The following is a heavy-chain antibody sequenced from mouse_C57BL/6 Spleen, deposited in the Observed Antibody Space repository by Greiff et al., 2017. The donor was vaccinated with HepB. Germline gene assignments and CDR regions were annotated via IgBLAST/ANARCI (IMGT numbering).Heavy chain of an antibody. D-gene: IGHD1-1*01. Sequence: VQLQQPGAELVRPGTSVKLSCKASGYTFTSYWMHWVKQRPGQGLEWIGVIDPSDSYTNYNQKFKGKATLTVDTSSSTAYMQLSSLTSEDSAVYYCARSLRIITTVVDYWGQGTTLTVSS. CDR3: ARSLRIITTVVDY. J-gene: IGHJ2*01. CDR1: GYTFTSYW. V-gene: IGHV1-59*01. CDR2: IDPSDSYT.